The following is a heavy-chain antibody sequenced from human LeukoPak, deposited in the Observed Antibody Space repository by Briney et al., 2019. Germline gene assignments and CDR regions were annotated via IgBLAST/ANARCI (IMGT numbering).Heavy chain of an antibody. Sequence: SETLSLTCTVSGGSISSYYWSWIRQPPGKGLEWIGYIYYSGSTNYNPSLKSRVIISVDTSKNQFSLNLSSVTAADTAVYYCARHAAVAGTAFDYWGQGNLVTVSS. CDR1: GGSISSYY. V-gene: IGHV4-59*08. J-gene: IGHJ4*02. CDR2: IYYSGST. D-gene: IGHD6-19*01. CDR3: ARHAAVAGTAFDY.